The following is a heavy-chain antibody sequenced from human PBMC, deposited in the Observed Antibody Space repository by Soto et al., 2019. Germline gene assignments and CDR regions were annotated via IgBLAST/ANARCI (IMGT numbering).Heavy chain of an antibody. D-gene: IGHD3-10*01. CDR3: ARALSGSYSHFDH. V-gene: IGHV1-46*01. CDR2: VNPNGGST. J-gene: IGHJ4*02. Sequence: ASVKVSCKTSGYTFRTYYMHWVRQAPGQGLEWMGMVNPNGGSTIYAQKFRGRVTMTPDTSTSTVYMELSSLTSDDRAVYYCARALSGSYSHFDHWGQGTLVTSPQ. CDR1: GYTFRTYY.